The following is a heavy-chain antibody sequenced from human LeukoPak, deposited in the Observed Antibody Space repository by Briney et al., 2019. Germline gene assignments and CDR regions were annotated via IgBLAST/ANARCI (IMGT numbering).Heavy chain of an antibody. CDR1: GFTFSSYA. CDR2: ISGSGGST. V-gene: IGHV3-23*01. J-gene: IGHJ6*02. Sequence: GGSLRLSCVASGFTFSSYAMSWVRQAPGKGLEWVSAISGSGGSTYYADSVKGRFTISRDNSKNTLYLQMNSLRAEDTAVYYCARSPPEAHDYGDYALYYGMDVWGQGTTVTVSS. CDR3: ARSPPEAHDYGDYALYYGMDV. D-gene: IGHD4-17*01.